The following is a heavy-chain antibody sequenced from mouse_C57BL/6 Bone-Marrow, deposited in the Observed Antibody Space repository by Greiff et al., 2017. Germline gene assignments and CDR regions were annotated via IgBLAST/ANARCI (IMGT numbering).Heavy chain of an antibody. CDR3: AGGGYSWFAY. CDR1: GYTFTGYW. Sequence: QVQLQQSGAELMKPGASVKLSCKATGYTFTGYWIEWVKQRPGHGLEWIGEFFPGSGSTNYHEKFQGKATFTADKLSNTAFMQLSCLTTEDSAIDYCAGGGYSWFAYWGQGTLGTVAA. J-gene: IGHJ3*01. D-gene: IGHD2-3*01. CDR2: FFPGSGST. V-gene: IGHV1-9*01.